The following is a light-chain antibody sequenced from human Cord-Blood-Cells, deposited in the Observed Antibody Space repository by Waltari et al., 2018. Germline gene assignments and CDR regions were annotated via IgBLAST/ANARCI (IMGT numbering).Light chain of an antibody. CDR2: DAS. Sequence: EIVLTKSPATLSLSPGVRATLSCRPRHSVNRYLAWYQQKPGQAPRLLIYDASNWATGIPARFSGSGSGTDFTLTISSLEPEDFAVYYCQQRSNWPPMYTFGQGTKLEIK. J-gene: IGKJ2*01. CDR3: QQRSNWPPMYT. V-gene: IGKV3-11*01. CDR1: HSVNRY.